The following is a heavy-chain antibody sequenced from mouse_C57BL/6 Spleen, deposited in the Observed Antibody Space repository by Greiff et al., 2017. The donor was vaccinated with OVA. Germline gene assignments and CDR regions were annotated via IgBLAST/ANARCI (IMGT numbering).Heavy chain of an antibody. CDR3: AREGRLLRASMDY. CDR1: GYSFTDYN. V-gene: IGHV1-39*01. CDR2: INPNYGTT. D-gene: IGHD2-3*01. Sequence: EVKLLESGPELVKPGASVKISCKASGYSFTDYNMNWVKQSNGKSLEWIGVINPNYGTTSYNQKFKGKATLTVDQSSSTAYMQLNSLTSEDSAVYYCAREGRLLRASMDYWGQGTSVTVSS. J-gene: IGHJ4*01.